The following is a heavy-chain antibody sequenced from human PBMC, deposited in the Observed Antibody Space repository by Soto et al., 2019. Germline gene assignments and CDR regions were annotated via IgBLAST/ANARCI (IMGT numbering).Heavy chain of an antibody. Sequence: SLRLSCAASGFTFSSYGMTWVRQAPGKGLEWVSFSSATGAGTYYADSVKDRFTISRDNSKNTLYLQMTSLRADDTAVYYCAKDRRAGGNYGFYSDFWGQGALVTVSS. CDR1: GFTFSSYG. CDR2: SSATGAGT. D-gene: IGHD1-7*01. J-gene: IGHJ4*02. V-gene: IGHV3-23*01. CDR3: AKDRRAGGNYGFYSDF.